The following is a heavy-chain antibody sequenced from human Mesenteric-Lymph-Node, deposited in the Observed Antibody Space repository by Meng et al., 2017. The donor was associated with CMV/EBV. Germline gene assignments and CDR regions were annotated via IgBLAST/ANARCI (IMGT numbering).Heavy chain of an antibody. CDR2: INHSGST. CDR1: CWSFSGDY. D-gene: IGHD3-9*01. V-gene: IGHV4-34*01. Sequence: HVHLHQSGAVLVKPSEPLSVTCAAYCWSFSGDYWNWIRQSPEKGLEWIGEINHSGSTTYNPSFTSRIIISVDTSTNQISLNMSSVTAADTAVYYCARGSSYDILTGYFDYWGQGALVTVSS. J-gene: IGHJ4*02. CDR3: ARGSSYDILTGYFDY.